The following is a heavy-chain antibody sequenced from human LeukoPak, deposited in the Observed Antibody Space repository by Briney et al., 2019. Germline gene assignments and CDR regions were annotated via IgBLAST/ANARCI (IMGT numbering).Heavy chain of an antibody. CDR1: GYTFTGYY. D-gene: IGHD1-26*01. CDR3: ARSGSHYSQRYYYMDG. Sequence: ASVKVSCKASGYTFTGYYMHWVRQAPGQGLEWMGWINPNSGGTNYAQKFQGRVTMTRDTSISTAYMELSRLRSDDTAVYYCARSGSHYSQRYYYMDGLGKGTTVTVSS. J-gene: IGHJ6*03. CDR2: INPNSGGT. V-gene: IGHV1-2*02.